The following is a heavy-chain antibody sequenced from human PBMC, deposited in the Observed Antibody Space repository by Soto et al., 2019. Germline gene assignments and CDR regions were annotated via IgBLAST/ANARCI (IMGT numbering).Heavy chain of an antibody. Sequence: GGSLRLSCAASGFSFNDHYMDWVRQAPGKGLEWVGRTRNKANSYSTDYAASVKGRFTISRDDPKSSLYLQMNSLKTEDTAVYYCARVVVIMNPYALLYVWSRGTTDTVSS. J-gene: IGHJ6*01. CDR3: ARVVVIMNPYALLYV. CDR1: GFSFNDHY. CDR2: TRNKANSYST. V-gene: IGHV3-72*01. D-gene: IGHD3-9*01.